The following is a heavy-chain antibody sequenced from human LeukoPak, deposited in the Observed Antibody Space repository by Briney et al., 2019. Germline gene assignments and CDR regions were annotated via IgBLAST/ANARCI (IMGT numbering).Heavy chain of an antibody. V-gene: IGHV1-18*01. CDR1: GYTFTHFG. D-gene: IGHD4-17*01. CDR2: ISAYNGNT. Sequence: GASVKVSCKASGYTFTHFGISWVRQAPGQGLEWMGWISAYNGNTNYAQRLQGRVTMTTDTSTSTAYMELRSLRSDDTAVYYCARDRDYGDYNTQDLFVYWGQGTLVTVSS. CDR3: ARDRDYGDYNTQDLFVY. J-gene: IGHJ4*02.